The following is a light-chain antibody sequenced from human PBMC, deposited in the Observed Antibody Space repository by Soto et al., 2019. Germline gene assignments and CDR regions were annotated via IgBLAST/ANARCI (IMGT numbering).Light chain of an antibody. J-gene: IGKJ1*01. CDR2: WAS. CDR1: QSVLYSSNNKNY. V-gene: IGKV4-1*01. Sequence: DIVMTQSPDSLAVSLGERATINCKSSQSVLYSSNNKNYLAWYQQKPGQPPKLLIYWASTRESVVPDRFSGSGSGIDFTLSISSLQAEDVAVYYCQQYYSTWTFGQGTKVEIK. CDR3: QQYYSTWT.